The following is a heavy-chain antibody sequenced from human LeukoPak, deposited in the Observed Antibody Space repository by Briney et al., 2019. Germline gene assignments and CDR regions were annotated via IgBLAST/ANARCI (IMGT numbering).Heavy chain of an antibody. D-gene: IGHD3-3*01. CDR1: GFTFSSYS. J-gene: IGHJ4*02. CDR3: ASSTLEWLLLFDY. Sequence: EGSLRLSCAASGFTFSSYSMNWVRQAPGKGLEWVSSISSSSSYIYYADSVKGRFTISRDNAKNSLYLQMNSLRAEDTAVYYCASSTLEWLLLFDYWGQGTLVTVSS. V-gene: IGHV3-21*01. CDR2: ISSSSSYI.